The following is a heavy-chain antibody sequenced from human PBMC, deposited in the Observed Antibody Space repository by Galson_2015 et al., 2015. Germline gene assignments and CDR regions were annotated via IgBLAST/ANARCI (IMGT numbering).Heavy chain of an antibody. V-gene: IGHV4-59*02. J-gene: IGHJ5*02. CDR3: ARDARTFSHYGDWFDP. D-gene: IGHD3-10*01. Sequence: LTCTVSGGSVTSHYWSWIRQPPGMPLEWIGCTYYMGTTKYSPSFRSRATISLDTSRKQLYLKLNSVTAADTAVYFCARDARTFSHYGDWFDPWGQGTLVTVSS. CDR1: GGSVTSHY. CDR2: TYYMGTT.